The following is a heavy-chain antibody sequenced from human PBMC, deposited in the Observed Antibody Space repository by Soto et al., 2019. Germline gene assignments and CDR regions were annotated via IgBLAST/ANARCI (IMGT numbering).Heavy chain of an antibody. J-gene: IGHJ5*02. D-gene: IGHD1-26*01. CDR2: MNPNSGNT. Sequence: QVQLVQSGAEVKKPGASVKVSCKASGYTFTSYDINWVRQATGQGLEWMGWMNPNSGNTAYAQKFQGRITMTSNTPKSTADMELGSLGSEDTAVFYCAREPSGGGGNWFDPWGQGTLVTVSS. V-gene: IGHV1-8*01. CDR1: GYTFTSYD. CDR3: AREPSGGGGNWFDP.